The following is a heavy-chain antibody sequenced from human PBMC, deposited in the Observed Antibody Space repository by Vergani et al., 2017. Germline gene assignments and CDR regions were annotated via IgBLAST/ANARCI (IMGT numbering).Heavy chain of an antibody. D-gene: IGHD2-2*01. CDR3: ARVTSGYCRSTSCYFFLDI. V-gene: IGHV4-34*01. CDR1: GGSFSGYY. CDR2: INHSGST. Sequence: QVQLQQWGAGLLKPSETLSLTCAVYGGSFSGYYWSWIRQPPGKGLEWIGEINHSGSTNYNPSLKSRVTISVDTSKNQFSLKLSSVTAADTAVYYCARVTSGYCRSTSCYFFLDIWGQGTMVTVSS. J-gene: IGHJ3*02.